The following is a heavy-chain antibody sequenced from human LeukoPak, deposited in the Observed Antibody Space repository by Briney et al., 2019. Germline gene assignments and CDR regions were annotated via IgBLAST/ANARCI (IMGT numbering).Heavy chain of an antibody. V-gene: IGHV4-39*07. J-gene: IGHJ6*02. CDR1: GGSISSSSYY. CDR2: IYSSGST. Sequence: SETLSLTCTVSGGSISSSSYYWGWIRQPPGKGLEWIGSIYSSGSTYYNPSLKSRVTISVDTSKNQFSLKLSSVTAADTAVYYCARIPGYYYNMDVWGQGTTVTVSS. D-gene: IGHD1-14*01. CDR3: ARIPGYYYNMDV.